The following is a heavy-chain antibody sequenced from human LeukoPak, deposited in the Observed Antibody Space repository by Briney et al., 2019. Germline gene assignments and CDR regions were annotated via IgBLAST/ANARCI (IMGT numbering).Heavy chain of an antibody. V-gene: IGHV1-69*05. CDR1: GGTFSSYA. CDR2: IIPIFGTA. J-gene: IGHJ6*03. CDR3: ASTSRELRGPHYYYYYMDV. Sequence: ASVKVSCKASGGTFSSYAISWVRQAPGQGLEWMGGIIPIFGTANYAQKFQGRVTITTDESTSTAYMELSSLRSEDTAVYYCASTSRELRGPHYYYYYMDVWGKGTTVTVSS. D-gene: IGHD1-7*01.